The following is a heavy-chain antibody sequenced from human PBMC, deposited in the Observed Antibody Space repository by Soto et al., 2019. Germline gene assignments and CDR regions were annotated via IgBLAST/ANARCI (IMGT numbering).Heavy chain of an antibody. CDR3: ARRTALGYCSSTSCYTGAFDI. Sequence: ASVKVSCKASGYTFTSYDINWVRQATGQGLEWMGWMNPNSGNTGYAQKFQGRVTMTRNTSRSTAYMELSSLRSEDTAVDYCARRTALGYCSSTSCYTGAFDIWGQGTMVTVSS. J-gene: IGHJ3*02. CDR2: MNPNSGNT. V-gene: IGHV1-8*01. D-gene: IGHD2-2*02. CDR1: GYTFTSYD.